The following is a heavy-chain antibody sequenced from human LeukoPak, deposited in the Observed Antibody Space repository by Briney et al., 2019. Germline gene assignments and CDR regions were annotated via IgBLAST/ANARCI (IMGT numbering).Heavy chain of an antibody. V-gene: IGHV3-23*01. CDR2: ISGSSGST. CDR1: GFTFSSYA. CDR3: AKPDRASITMIVVVITFDY. J-gene: IGHJ4*02. Sequence: GGSLRLSCAASGFTFSSYAMSWVRQAPGKGLEWVSAISGSSGSTYYADSVKGRFTISRDNSKNTLYLQMNSLRAEDTAVYCCAKPDRASITMIVVVITFDYWGQGTLVTVSS. D-gene: IGHD3-22*01.